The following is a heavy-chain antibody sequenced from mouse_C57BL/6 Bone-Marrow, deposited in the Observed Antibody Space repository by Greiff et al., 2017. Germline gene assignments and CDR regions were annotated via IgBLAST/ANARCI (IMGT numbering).Heavy chain of an antibody. D-gene: IGHD2-4*01. J-gene: IGHJ2*01. CDR3: ARFPPRYDDYGFAY. Sequence: VQLQQSGPELVKPGASVKISCKASGYAFSSSWMNWVKQRPGKGLEWIGRIYPGDGDTNYNGKFKGKATLTADKSSSTAYMQLSSVTSEDSAVYFCARFPPRYDDYGFAYWGQGTTLTVSS. CDR2: IYPGDGDT. CDR1: GYAFSSSW. V-gene: IGHV1-82*01.